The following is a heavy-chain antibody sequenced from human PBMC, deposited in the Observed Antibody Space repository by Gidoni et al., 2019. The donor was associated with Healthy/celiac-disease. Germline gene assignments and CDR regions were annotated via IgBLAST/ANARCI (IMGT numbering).Heavy chain of an antibody. CDR1: GFTFSSYS. D-gene: IGHD5-12*01. Sequence: EVQLVESGGGLVQPGGSLILSCPASGFTFSSYSMNWVRQAPGKGLEWVSYISSRSSTIYYADSVKGRFTISRDNAKNSRYRQMNSLRDEDTAVYYCAREGDGYNPWDWGQGTLVTVSS. CDR3: AREGDGYNPWD. CDR2: ISSRSSTI. V-gene: IGHV3-48*02. J-gene: IGHJ4*02.